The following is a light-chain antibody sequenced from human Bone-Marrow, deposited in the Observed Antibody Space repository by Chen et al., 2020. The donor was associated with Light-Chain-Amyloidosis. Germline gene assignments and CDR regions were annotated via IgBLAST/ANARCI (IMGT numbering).Light chain of an antibody. CDR3: QQYHSYPFT. Sequence: DIQMTQSPSTLSASVGDRVTITCRASQSIVKWLAWYQQKPGKAPKLVIYDASTLERGVPLRFSCSGSGPEFSLTITILLPDDFSTYYCQQYHSYPFTFRQGTNLEIK. J-gene: IGKJ2*01. CDR1: QSIVKW. CDR2: DAS. V-gene: IGKV1-5*01.